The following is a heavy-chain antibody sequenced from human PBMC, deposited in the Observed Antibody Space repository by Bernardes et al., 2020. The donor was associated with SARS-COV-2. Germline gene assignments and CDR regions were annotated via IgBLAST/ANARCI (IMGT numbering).Heavy chain of an antibody. CDR2: INTDTGAT. CDR1: GYTFTSYG. V-gene: IGHV1-2*02. D-gene: IGHD2-2*01. Sequence: ASVKVSCKASGYTFTSYGISWVRQAPGQGLEWMGWINTDTGATNYAQEFRGRVTMTRDTSITTVYMELSRLRSDDTAVYYCATRPDQLLLAPFDDWGQGTLVTVSS. J-gene: IGHJ4*02. CDR3: ATRPDQLLLAPFDD.